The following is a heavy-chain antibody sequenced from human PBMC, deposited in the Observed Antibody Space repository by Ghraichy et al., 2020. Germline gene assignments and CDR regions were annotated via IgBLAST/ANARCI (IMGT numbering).Heavy chain of an antibody. CDR1: GFTFSSYA. CDR3: VKVRRDGYNPSLGYFDL. D-gene: IGHD5-24*01. J-gene: IGHJ2*01. Sequence: GGSLRLSCSASGFTFSSYAMHWVRQAPGKGLEYVSAISSNGGSTYYADSVKGRFTISRDNSKNTLYLQMSSLRAEDTAVYYCVKVRRDGYNPSLGYFDLWGRGTLVTVSS. V-gene: IGHV3-64D*06. CDR2: ISSNGGST.